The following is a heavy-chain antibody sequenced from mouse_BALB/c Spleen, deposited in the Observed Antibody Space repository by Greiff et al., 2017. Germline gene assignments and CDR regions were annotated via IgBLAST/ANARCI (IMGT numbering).Heavy chain of an antibody. D-gene: IGHD1-2*01. CDR3: ARGGQGITTDAMDY. Sequence: QVQLQQPGAELVKPGASVKLSCKASGYTFTSYWMHWVKQRPGQGLEWIGEIDPSDSYTNYNQKFKGKATLTVDKSSSTAYMQLSSLTSEDSAVYYCARGGQGITTDAMDYWGQGTSVTVSS. J-gene: IGHJ4*01. CDR2: IDPSDSYT. V-gene: IGHV1-69*02. CDR1: GYTFTSYW.